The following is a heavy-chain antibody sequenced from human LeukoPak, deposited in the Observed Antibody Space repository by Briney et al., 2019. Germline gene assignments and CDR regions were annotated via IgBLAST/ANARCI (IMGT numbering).Heavy chain of an antibody. D-gene: IGHD7-27*01. V-gene: IGHV4-59*08. CDR3: ARHFSSRAHGDFDY. J-gene: IGHJ4*02. CDR2: IYYSGST. CDR1: GGSISSYY. Sequence: SETLSLTCTVSGGSISSYYWSWIRQPPGKGLEWIGYIYYSGSTNYNPSLKSRVTMSVDTSKNRLSLQLSSVTAADTAVYYCARHFSSRAHGDFDYWGQGTLVTVSS.